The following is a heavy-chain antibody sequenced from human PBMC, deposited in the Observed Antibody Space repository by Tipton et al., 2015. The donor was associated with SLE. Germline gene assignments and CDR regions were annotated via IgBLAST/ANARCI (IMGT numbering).Heavy chain of an antibody. Sequence: TLSLTCTVSGDTISDHYWSWIRQAPGKGLEWIGYISYSGSTNYSPSLKSRVTISLDTSKTQFSLTLRSVTAADTAIYYCARRFSGSGNMDVWGKGTTVTVSS. D-gene: IGHD3-10*01. CDR2: ISYSGST. CDR3: ARRFSGSGNMDV. CDR1: GDTISDHY. J-gene: IGHJ6*03. V-gene: IGHV4-59*11.